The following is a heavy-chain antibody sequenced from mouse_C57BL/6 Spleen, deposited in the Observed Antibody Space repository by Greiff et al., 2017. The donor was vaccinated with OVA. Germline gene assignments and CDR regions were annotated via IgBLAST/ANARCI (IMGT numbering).Heavy chain of an antibody. V-gene: IGHV5-17*03. CDR1: GFTFSDYG. CDR2: ISSGSSTI. CDR3: ARTGARWEFDV. D-gene: IGHD1-1*02. J-gene: IGHJ1*03. Sequence: EVMLVESGGGLVKPGGSLKLSCAASGFTFSDYGMHWVRQAPEKGLEWVAYISSGSSTIYYADTVKGRFTISRDKAKNTLFMQMTSLRSEDTAMYYCARTGARWEFDVWGTGTTVTVSS.